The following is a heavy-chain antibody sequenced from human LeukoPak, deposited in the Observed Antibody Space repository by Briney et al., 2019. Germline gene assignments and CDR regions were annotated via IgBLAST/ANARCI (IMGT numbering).Heavy chain of an antibody. CDR1: GFTFSSYA. D-gene: IGHD6-19*01. Sequence: GGSLRLSCAASGFTFSSYAMSWVRQAPGKGLEWVSAISGSGGSAYYADSVKGRFTISRDNSENTVYLQMNSLRADDTAVYYCAKTTAGYSSGRYPGWPVDYWGQGTLVTVSS. J-gene: IGHJ4*02. CDR3: AKTTAGYSSGRYPGWPVDY. CDR2: ISGSGGSA. V-gene: IGHV3-23*01.